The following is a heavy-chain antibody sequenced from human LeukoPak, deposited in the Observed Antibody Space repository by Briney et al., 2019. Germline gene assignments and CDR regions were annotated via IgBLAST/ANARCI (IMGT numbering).Heavy chain of an antibody. Sequence: GGSLRLSCAASGFTFSSYAMSWVRQAPGKGLEWVSAISGSGGSTYYADSVKGRFTISRDNSKNTLYLQMNSLRAEHTAVYYCAKDTIFGVVIMKFLDYWGQGTLVTVSS. CDR3: AKDTIFGVVIMKFLDY. V-gene: IGHV3-23*01. D-gene: IGHD3-3*01. J-gene: IGHJ4*02. CDR2: ISGSGGST. CDR1: GFTFSSYA.